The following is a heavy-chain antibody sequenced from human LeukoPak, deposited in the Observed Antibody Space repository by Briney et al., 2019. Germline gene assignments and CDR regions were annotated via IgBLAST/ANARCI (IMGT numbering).Heavy chain of an antibody. CDR3: AVTSHYPSGSLGDY. V-gene: IGHV3-72*01. CDR1: GFTVSDHH. Sequence: QPGGSLRLSCAASGFTVSDHHMDWVRQAPGKGLEWVGRTTNKLNSYSTEYAASVKGRFTISRDDSKNSLYLQVNSLKTEDTAVYYCAVTSHYPSGSLGDYWGQGTLVTVPS. D-gene: IGHD3-10*01. CDR2: TTNKLNSYST. J-gene: IGHJ4*02.